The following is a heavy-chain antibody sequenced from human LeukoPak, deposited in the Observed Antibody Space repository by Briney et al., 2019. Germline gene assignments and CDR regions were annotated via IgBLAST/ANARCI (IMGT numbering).Heavy chain of an antibody. D-gene: IGHD6-13*01. CDR2: IYYSGST. CDR3: ASGYSSSWYYY. Sequence: SETLSFTCTVSGGSISSYYWSWIRQPPGKGLEWIGYIYYSGSTNYNPSLKSRVTISVDTSKNQFSLKLSSVTAADTAVYYCASGYSSSWYYYWGQGTLVTVSS. CDR1: GGSISSYY. V-gene: IGHV4-59*01. J-gene: IGHJ4*02.